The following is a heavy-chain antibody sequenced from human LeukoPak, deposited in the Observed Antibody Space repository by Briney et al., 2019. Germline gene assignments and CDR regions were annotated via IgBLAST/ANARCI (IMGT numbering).Heavy chain of an antibody. V-gene: IGHV1-2*02. J-gene: IGHJ4*02. Sequence: ASVKVSCKASGYTFTGYYMHWVRQAPGQGLEWMGWINPNSGGTNYALKFQGRVTMTRDTSISTAYMELSRLRSDDTAVYYCARGGGVFSSSWASFDYWGQGTLVTVSS. CDR2: INPNSGGT. CDR1: GYTFTGYY. CDR3: ARGGGVFSSSWASFDY. D-gene: IGHD6-13*01.